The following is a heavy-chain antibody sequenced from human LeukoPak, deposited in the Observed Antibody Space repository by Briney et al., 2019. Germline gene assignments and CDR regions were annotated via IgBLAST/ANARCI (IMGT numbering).Heavy chain of an antibody. CDR2: IYYSGST. CDR1: GGSISSSKKY. V-gene: IGHV4-39*01. J-gene: IGHJ2*01. D-gene: IGHD2-15*01. Sequence: NPSETLSLTCNVSGGSISSSKKYWGWIRQPPGKGLEWIGSIYYSGSTYYNPSLKSRVTISVDTSKNQFSLKLSSVTAADTAVYYCARQGSIGWYAWYFDLWGRGTLVTVSS. CDR3: ARQGSIGWYAWYFDL.